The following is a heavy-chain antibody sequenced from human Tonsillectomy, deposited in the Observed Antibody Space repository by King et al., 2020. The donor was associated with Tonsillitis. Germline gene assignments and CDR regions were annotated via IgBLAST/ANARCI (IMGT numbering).Heavy chain of an antibody. V-gene: IGHV4-4*07. CDR2: IYTSGST. Sequence: QLQESGPGLVKPSETLSLTCTVSGGSISSYYWSWIRQPAGSGLEWIGLIYTSGSTNYNPSLYILVTISVDTSKNQFSLKLSSVTAADTAVYYCARDWDYGSGSPSLDYWGQGTLVTVSS. CDR3: ARDWDYGSGSPSLDY. CDR1: GGSISSYY. J-gene: IGHJ4*02. D-gene: IGHD3-10*01.